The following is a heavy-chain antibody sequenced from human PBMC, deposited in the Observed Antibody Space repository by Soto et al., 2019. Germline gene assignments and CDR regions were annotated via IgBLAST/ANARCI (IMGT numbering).Heavy chain of an antibody. J-gene: IGHJ4*02. D-gene: IGHD3-22*01. V-gene: IGHV5-51*01. CDR1: GYSFTSYW. CDR2: SYPGDSES. CDR3: ARPSGFYYDSSGYYYGATFDY. Sequence: GESLKISCKGSGYSFTSYWIAWVRQMPGTGLEWMGISYPGDSESRYSPSFQGQVTISADKSISTAFLQWSSLEASDTAMYYCARPSGFYYDSSGYYYGATFDYWGQGTLVTVSS.